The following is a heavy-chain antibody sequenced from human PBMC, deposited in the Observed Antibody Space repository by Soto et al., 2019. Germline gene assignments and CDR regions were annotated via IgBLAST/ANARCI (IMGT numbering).Heavy chain of an antibody. CDR1: GFTFSGSA. D-gene: IGHD6-6*01. Sequence: GGSLRLSCAASGFTFSGSAMHWVRQAPGKGLEWVGRIRGKANSYATAYAASVKGRFTISRDDSKNTAYLQMNSLKTEDTAVYYCTRPASSSSSSDYWGQGTLVTVSS. V-gene: IGHV3-73*01. CDR3: TRPASSSSSSDY. J-gene: IGHJ4*02. CDR2: IRGKANSYAT.